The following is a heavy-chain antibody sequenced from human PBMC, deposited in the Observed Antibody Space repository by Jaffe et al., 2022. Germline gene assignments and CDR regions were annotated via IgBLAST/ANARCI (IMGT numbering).Heavy chain of an antibody. CDR1: GFTFDDYA. Sequence: EVQLVESGGVVVQPGGSLRLSCAASGFTFDDYAMHWVRQAPGKGLEWVSLISWDGGSTYYADSVKGRFTISRDNSKNSLYLQMNSLRAEDTALYYCAKDSTPFDCSSTSCYVGWFDPWGQGTLVTVSS. V-gene: IGHV3-43D*04. J-gene: IGHJ5*02. CDR3: AKDSTPFDCSSTSCYVGWFDP. CDR2: ISWDGGST. D-gene: IGHD2-2*01.